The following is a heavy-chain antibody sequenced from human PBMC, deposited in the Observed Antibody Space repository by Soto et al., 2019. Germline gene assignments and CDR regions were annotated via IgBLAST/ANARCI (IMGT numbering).Heavy chain of an antibody. J-gene: IGHJ4*02. CDR3: AKDGRGSGSHYNSFGY. D-gene: IGHD3-10*01. CDR2: IYSTGTT. V-gene: IGHV3-53*01. CDR1: GFTVGNNY. Sequence: EVQLVESGGGLIQPGGSLKLSCAASGFTVGNNYMSWVRQAPGKGLEWVSLIYSTGTTKYADSVKGRFTVSRDNAKNTLYLQMNSLRAKDTAVYYCAKDGRGSGSHYNSFGYWGQGTLVTVS.